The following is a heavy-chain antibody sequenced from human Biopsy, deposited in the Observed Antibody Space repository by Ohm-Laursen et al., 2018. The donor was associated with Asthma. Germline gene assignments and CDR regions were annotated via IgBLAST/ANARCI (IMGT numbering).Heavy chain of an antibody. Sequence: ASVKVSCKTSGYTFNSAGITWVRRAPGQGLEWMGWISVYNGNTKVAQKLQDRVTMITDTSTSTAYMELRSLRPDDTAVYFCARAVDYSHYYGIDVWGQGTTVTVS. CDR3: ARAVDYSHYYGIDV. CDR2: ISVYNGNT. V-gene: IGHV1-18*01. D-gene: IGHD3-10*01. CDR1: GYTFNSAG. J-gene: IGHJ6*02.